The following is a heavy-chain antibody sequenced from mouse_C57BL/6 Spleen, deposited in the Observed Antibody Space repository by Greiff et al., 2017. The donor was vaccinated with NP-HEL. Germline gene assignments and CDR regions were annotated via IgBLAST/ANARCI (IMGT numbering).Heavy chain of an antibody. V-gene: IGHV1-50*01. Sequence: QVHVKQPGAELVKPGASVKLSCKASGYTFTSYWMQWVKQRPGQGLEWIGEIDPSDSYTNYNQKFKGKATLTVDTSSSTAYMQLSSLTSEDSAVYYCARRGYGSSYLAWFAYWGQGTLVTVSA. J-gene: IGHJ3*01. D-gene: IGHD1-1*01. CDR2: IDPSDSYT. CDR3: ARRGYGSSYLAWFAY. CDR1: GYTFTSYW.